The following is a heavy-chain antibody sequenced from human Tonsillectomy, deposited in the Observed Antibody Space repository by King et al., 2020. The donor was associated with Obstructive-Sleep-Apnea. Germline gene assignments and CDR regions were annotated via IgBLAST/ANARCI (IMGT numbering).Heavy chain of an antibody. J-gene: IGHJ4*02. V-gene: IGHV4-39*07. Sequence: LQLQESGPGLVKPSETLSLTCTVSGGSISSSSYYWGWIRQPPGKGLEWIGSIYYSGSTYYNPSLKSRVTISVDTSKNQFSLKLSSVTAAATAVYYCARTSAVVGQSLDYWGQGTLVTVSS. CDR3: ARTSAVVGQSLDY. CDR2: IYYSGST. CDR1: GGSISSSSYY. D-gene: IGHD1-26*01.